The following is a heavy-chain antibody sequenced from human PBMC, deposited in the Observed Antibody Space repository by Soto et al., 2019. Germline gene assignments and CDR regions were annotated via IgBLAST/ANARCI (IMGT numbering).Heavy chain of an antibody. CDR2: ISYDGSNK. Sequence: QVQLVESGGGVVQPGRSLRLSCAASGFTFSSYGMHWVRQAPGKGLEWVAVISYDGSNKYYADSVKGRFTISRDNSKNTLYLQMNSMRAEDTAVYYCAKDGAYGDYEGYFDYWGQGTLVTVSS. D-gene: IGHD4-17*01. CDR1: GFTFSSYG. CDR3: AKDGAYGDYEGYFDY. J-gene: IGHJ4*02. V-gene: IGHV3-30*18.